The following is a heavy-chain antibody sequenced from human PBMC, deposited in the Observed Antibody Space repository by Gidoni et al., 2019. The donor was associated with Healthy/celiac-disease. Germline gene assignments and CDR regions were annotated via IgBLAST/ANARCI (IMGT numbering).Heavy chain of an antibody. Sequence: EVQLVGSGGGLVKKGRSLRLACTSAGFTFGDYAVRWFSQAPGKWLEWVGFIRSKAYCGTTEYAASGKGRFTISRDDSKSIAYLQMNSLKTEDTAVYYCTRDSQLALDWGQGTLVTVSS. J-gene: IGHJ4*02. V-gene: IGHV3-49*05. CDR2: IRSKAYCGTT. D-gene: IGHD6-6*01. CDR1: GFTFGDYA. CDR3: TRDSQLALD.